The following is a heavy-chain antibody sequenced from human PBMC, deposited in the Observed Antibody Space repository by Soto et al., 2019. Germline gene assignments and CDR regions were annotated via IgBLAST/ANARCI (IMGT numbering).Heavy chain of an antibody. CDR3: ARDADYGGNSAHFDI. Sequence: CLRLSCAASGFMFSSYGMHWVRQAPGKGLQWVAGLWYDGSNKNYADSVKGRFTISRDSSKNTVYLQMNILRAEDTAVYYCARDADYGGNSAHFDIWGQGTMVTVSS. J-gene: IGHJ3*02. D-gene: IGHD4-17*01. CDR2: LWYDGSNK. V-gene: IGHV3-33*01. CDR1: GFMFSSYG.